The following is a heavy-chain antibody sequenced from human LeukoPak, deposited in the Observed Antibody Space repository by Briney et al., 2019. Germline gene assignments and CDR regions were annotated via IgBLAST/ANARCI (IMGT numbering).Heavy chain of an antibody. CDR3: ARRAPSHDFDD. CDR1: GFTFSSYE. V-gene: IGHV3-48*03. Sequence: GGSLRLSCAASGFTFSSYEMNWVRQAPGKGLEWVSYISSSGSTIYYADSVKGRFIISRDRSKNIPYLQMNSLRAEDTAVYYCARRAPSHDFDDRGQGTLVTVSS. CDR2: ISSSGSTI. J-gene: IGHJ4*02.